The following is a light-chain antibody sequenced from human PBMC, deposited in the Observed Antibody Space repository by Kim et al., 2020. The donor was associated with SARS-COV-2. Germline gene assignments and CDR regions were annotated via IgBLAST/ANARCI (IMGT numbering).Light chain of an antibody. J-gene: IGKJ2*01. CDR3: QQYDTLPYT. V-gene: IGKV1-33*01. Sequence: SACGGHSITFPCQASQANSYFVYLYQQKPGKAPKLLIYDASNLESGVPSRFSGSGSGTYFIFTITSLQSEDIGTYYCQQYDTLPYTFGQGTKLEI. CDR1: QANSYF. CDR2: DAS.